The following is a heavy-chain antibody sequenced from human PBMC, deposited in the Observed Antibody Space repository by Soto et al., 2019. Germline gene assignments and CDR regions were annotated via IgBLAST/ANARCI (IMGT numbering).Heavy chain of an antibody. V-gene: IGHV1-69*12. J-gene: IGHJ4*02. D-gene: IGHD2-8*01. CDR1: GGTFSSYA. Sequence: QVQLVQSGAEVKKPGSSVKVSCKASGGTFSSYAISWVRQAPGQGLEWMGGIIPIFGTANYAQKFQGRVTITADESTSTAYMELSSLRSEDTAVYYCARRARTPYCTNGVFYGELDYWGQGTLVTVSS. CDR2: IIPIFGTA. CDR3: ARRARTPYCTNGVFYGELDY.